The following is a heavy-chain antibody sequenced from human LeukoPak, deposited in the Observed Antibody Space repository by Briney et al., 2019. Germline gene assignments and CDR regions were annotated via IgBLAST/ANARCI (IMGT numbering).Heavy chain of an antibody. J-gene: IGHJ4*02. CDR3: ARDPHYYGSGSYYNDDY. D-gene: IGHD3-10*01. Sequence: GGSLRLSCAASGFTFSSLWMHWVRQAPGKGLEWVANIKQDGSEKYYVDSVKGRFTISRDNAKNSLYLQMNSLRAEDTAVYYCARDPHYYGSGSYYNDDYWGQGTLVTVSS. CDR1: GFTFSSLW. V-gene: IGHV3-7*01. CDR2: IKQDGSEK.